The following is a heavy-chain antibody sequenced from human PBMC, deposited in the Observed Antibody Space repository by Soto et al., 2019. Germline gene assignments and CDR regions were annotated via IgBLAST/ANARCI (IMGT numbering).Heavy chain of an antibody. J-gene: IGHJ4*02. V-gene: IGHV1-18*01. Sequence: QVQLVQSGAEVKRPGASVGVSCEASGYTFNTYGISWVRQAPGQGLEWMGWISAYNGHADYAQKFQVRVTMTTDTSTNTVSMELRGLRSDDTAVYYCARGRTWGARDFDYWGQGTLVTVSS. CDR3: ARGRTWGARDFDY. CDR1: GYTFNTYG. D-gene: IGHD3-16*01. CDR2: ISAYNGHA.